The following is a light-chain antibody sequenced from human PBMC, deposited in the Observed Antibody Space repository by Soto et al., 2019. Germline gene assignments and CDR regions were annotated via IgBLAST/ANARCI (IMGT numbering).Light chain of an antibody. V-gene: IGLV3-21*02. J-gene: IGLJ2*01. Sequence: SYDLTQPPSVSVAPGQTARITCGGTNIGSKSVHWYQQKPGQAPVLVVYDDSDRPSGIPERFSGSNSGNTATLTISRVEAGDEADYYCQVWDSSSDHPVVFGGGTKLTVL. CDR3: QVWDSSSDHPVV. CDR2: DDS. CDR1: NIGSKS.